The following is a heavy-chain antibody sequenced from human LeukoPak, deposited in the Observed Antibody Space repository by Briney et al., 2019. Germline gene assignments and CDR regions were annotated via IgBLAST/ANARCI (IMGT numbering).Heavy chain of an antibody. V-gene: IGHV3-23*01. CDR1: KFTFNNYA. J-gene: IGHJ4*02. CDR2: ITTSDGNT. CDR3: AKDGGLWVSAHWGDS. Sequence: GGSLRLSCVVSKFTFNNYAMSWVRQAPGKGLEWVSTITTSDGNTYYADSVKGRFTVSRDNSKNTLFLQMNSLRAEDTAVYYCAKDGGLWVSAHWGDSWGRGTLVTLSS. D-gene: IGHD7-27*01.